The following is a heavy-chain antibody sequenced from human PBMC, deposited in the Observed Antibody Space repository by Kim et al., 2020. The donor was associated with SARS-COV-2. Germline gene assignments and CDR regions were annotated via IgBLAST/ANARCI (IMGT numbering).Heavy chain of an antibody. D-gene: IGHD1-26*01. CDR3: ARLVGGGSYVYYFDY. J-gene: IGHJ4*02. Sequence: PHLKRRVTISVDTSKNQFALKLSSVTAADTAVYYCARLVGGGSYVYYFDYWGQGTLVTVSS. V-gene: IGHV4-39*01.